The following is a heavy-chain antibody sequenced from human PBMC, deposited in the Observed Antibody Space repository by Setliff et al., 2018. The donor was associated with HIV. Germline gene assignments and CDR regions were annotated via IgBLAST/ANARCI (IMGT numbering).Heavy chain of an antibody. D-gene: IGHD2-2*01. J-gene: IGHJ5*02. CDR1: GGTFSSYA. CDR3: ARDFGGYCSSMSCPGLFDP. Sequence: GASVKVSCKASGGTFSSYAISWVRQAPGQGLEWMGGIIPISGTVNYARKFWGRVTITTHESTSTAYMELSSLRSEDTAVYYCARDFGGYCSSMSCPGLFDPWGQGTLVTVSS. CDR2: IIPISGTV. V-gene: IGHV1-69*05.